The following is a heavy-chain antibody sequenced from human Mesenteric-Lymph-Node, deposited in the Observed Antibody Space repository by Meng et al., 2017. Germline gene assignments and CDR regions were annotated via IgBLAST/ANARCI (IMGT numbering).Heavy chain of an antibody. CDR1: GFTFSYYW. V-gene: IGHV3-7*01. J-gene: IGHJ6*02. D-gene: IGHD3-9*01. CDR3: TRYLLRSFDHYGMDV. CDR2: IKQDGSEK. Sequence: GESLKISCAASGFTFSYYWMSWVRQAPGKGLEWVANIKQDGSEKKYVDSVKGRFTISRDNAQNSLYLQMNSLRADDTAVYYCTRYLLRSFDHYGMDVWGQGTTVTVSS.